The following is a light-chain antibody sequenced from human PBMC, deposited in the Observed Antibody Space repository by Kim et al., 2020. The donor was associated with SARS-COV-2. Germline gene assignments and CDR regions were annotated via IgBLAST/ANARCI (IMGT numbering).Light chain of an antibody. CDR1: GGHGKYA. CDR2: VDSDGSH. Sequence: AQVRIACPAGGGHGKYAMACHPQGRREGPRYLMEVDSDGSHKNMDGVPDRFSGSSSGAVRYLTISSLQSEDEADYYCQTWGTGIVVFGGGTKLTVL. V-gene: IGLV4-69*01. J-gene: IGLJ2*01. CDR3: QTWGTGIVV.